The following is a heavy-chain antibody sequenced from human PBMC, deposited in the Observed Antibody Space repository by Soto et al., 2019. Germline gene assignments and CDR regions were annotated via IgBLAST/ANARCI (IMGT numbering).Heavy chain of an antibody. D-gene: IGHD2-8*01. CDR3: ARDGHCTNGVCYSGMDV. Sequence: GGSLRLSCAASGFTVSSNYMSWVRQAPGKGLEWVLVIYSGGSTYYADSVKGRFTISRDNSKNTLYLQMNSLRAEDTAVYYCARDGHCTNGVCYSGMDVWGQGTTVTVSS. J-gene: IGHJ6*02. CDR1: GFTVSSNY. CDR2: IYSGGST. V-gene: IGHV3-53*01.